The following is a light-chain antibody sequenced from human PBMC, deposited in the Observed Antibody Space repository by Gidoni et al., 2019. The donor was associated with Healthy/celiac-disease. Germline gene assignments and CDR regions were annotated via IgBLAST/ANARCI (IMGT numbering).Light chain of an antibody. V-gene: IGKV2-28*01. CDR3: MQALQTPYT. CDR2: LGS. CDR1: QSLLHCNGYNY. Sequence: IVLTQSPLSLPVTPGEPASISCRSSQSLLHCNGYNYLDWYLQKPGQSPQLLIYLGSNRASGVPDRFRGSGSGKDFTLKISRVEAEDVGVYYCMQALQTPYTFGGGTKVEIK. J-gene: IGKJ4*01.